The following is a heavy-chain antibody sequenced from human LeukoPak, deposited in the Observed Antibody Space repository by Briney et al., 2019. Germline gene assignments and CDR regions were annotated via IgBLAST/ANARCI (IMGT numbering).Heavy chain of an antibody. J-gene: IGHJ3*02. Sequence: PSETLSLTCTVSGYSISSGYYWGWIRQPPGKGLEWIGSIYHSGSTYYNPSLKSRVTISVDRSKNQFSLKLSSVTAADTAVYYCARAQREWELLGDAFDIWGQGTMVTVSS. CDR2: IYHSGST. CDR1: GYSISSGYY. CDR3: ARAQREWELLGDAFDI. D-gene: IGHD1-26*01. V-gene: IGHV4-38-2*02.